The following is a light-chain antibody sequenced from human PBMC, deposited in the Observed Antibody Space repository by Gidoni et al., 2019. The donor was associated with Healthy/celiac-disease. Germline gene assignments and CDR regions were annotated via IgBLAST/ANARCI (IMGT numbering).Light chain of an antibody. Sequence: IQLTQSPSSLSASVGDRVTITCRASQGISSYLAWYQKKPGKAPKLLIYAASTLQSGVPSRFSGSGSGTDFTLTISSLQPEDFATYYCQQLNSYPWTFGQXTKVEIK. J-gene: IGKJ1*01. CDR1: QGISSY. CDR3: QQLNSYPWT. CDR2: AAS. V-gene: IGKV1-9*01.